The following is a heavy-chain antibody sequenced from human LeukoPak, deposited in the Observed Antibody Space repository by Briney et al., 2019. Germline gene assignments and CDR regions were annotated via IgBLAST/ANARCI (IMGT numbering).Heavy chain of an antibody. V-gene: IGHV3-30*04. D-gene: IGHD3-22*01. CDR3: ARDQNYYDSSGSRFVY. CDR1: GFTFSSYE. Sequence: PGGSLRLSCVASGFTFSSYEMIWVRQAPGKGLEWVAVISYDGGNKYFADSVKGRFTISRDNSKRTLYLQMNSLRAEDTAVYYCARDQNYYDSSGSRFVYWGQGTLVTVSS. CDR2: ISYDGGNK. J-gene: IGHJ4*02.